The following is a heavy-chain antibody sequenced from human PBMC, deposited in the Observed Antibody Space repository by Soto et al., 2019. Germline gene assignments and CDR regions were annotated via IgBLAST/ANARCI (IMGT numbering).Heavy chain of an antibody. CDR3: ARVAIQLWAIGWFDH. J-gene: IGHJ5*02. D-gene: IGHD5-18*01. Sequence: QVQLVESGGGVVQPGRSLRLSCAASGFTCSSYAMHWVRQAPGKGLEWVAVISYDGSNKYYADSVKGRFTISRDNSTKTLDLQMNSLRAEDTAVYYCARVAIQLWAIGWFDHWGQGTLVTVSS. CDR1: GFTCSSYA. CDR2: ISYDGSNK. V-gene: IGHV3-30-3*01.